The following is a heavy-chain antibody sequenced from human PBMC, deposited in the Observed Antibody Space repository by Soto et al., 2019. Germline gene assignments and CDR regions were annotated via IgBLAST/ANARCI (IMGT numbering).Heavy chain of an antibody. CDR1: GGSISPYY. D-gene: IGHD3-10*01. J-gene: IGHJ4*02. V-gene: IGHV4-59*01. Sequence: QVQLQESGPGLVKPSETLILTCTVSGGSISPYYWNWIRQPPGKGLEWIAYVHYSGTTSYNPSLKRRVTISLDTSNNQFSLTLSSVTAADTAVYYCARRWSGTDYWGQGTVVTVAS. CDR3: ARRWSGTDY. CDR2: VHYSGTT.